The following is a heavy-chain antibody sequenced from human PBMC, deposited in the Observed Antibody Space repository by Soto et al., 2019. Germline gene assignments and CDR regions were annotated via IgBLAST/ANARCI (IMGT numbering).Heavy chain of an antibody. CDR1: RFTFSNYA. J-gene: IGHJ4*02. Sequence: GGSLRLSCEASRFTFSNYAMSWVRQAPGKGLEWVSVISGSGGGTYYADSVKGRFTVSRDNSKNALYLQMNSLRAEDTAVYYCAKDRSRGYNYGYSIDCWGQGTLVTVSS. V-gene: IGHV3-23*01. D-gene: IGHD5-18*01. CDR2: ISGSGGGT. CDR3: AKDRSRGYNYGYSIDC.